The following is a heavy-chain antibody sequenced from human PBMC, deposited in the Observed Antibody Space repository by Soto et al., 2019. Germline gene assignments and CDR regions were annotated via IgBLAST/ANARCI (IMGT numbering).Heavy chain of an antibody. CDR1: GGSISSSNFY. Sequence: QLQLQESGPGLVKPSETLSLTCAVSGGSISSSNFYWGWFRQPPGKGPVWIGSIRYGGSTYYSPSLESRVTISVDTSKNQFSLNVSSVTAADTAVYYCAKDASCYSCGAWGQGALVTVSS. D-gene: IGHD2-15*01. V-gene: IGHV4-39*01. J-gene: IGHJ4*02. CDR3: AKDASCYSCGA. CDR2: IRYGGST.